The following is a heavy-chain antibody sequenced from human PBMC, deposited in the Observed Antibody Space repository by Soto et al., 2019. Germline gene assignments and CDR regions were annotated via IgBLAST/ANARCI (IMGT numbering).Heavy chain of an antibody. J-gene: IGHJ4*02. CDR3: ARENYYGSGGVFDY. D-gene: IGHD3-10*01. CDR1: GFTFSSYW. Sequence: EVQLVESGGGLVQPGGSLRLSCAASGFTFSSYWMHWVRQAPGKGLVWVSRINSDGSSTSYADSVKGQFTISRDNAKNTLYLQMNSLRAEDTAVYYCARENYYGSGGVFDYWGQGTLVTVSS. V-gene: IGHV3-74*01. CDR2: INSDGSST.